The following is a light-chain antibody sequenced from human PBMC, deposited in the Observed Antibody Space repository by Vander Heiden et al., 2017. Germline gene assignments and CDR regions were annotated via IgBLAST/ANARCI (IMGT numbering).Light chain of an antibody. CDR1: SSNIGNTY. Sequence: QSVLTQPPPVSAAPGQKVTISWSGSSSNIGNTYVSWYQQFPGTAPKLLIYENNKRPSGIPDRFSGAKSGTSATLGITGLQTGDEADYYCGTWDSSLSDWVFGGGTKLTVL. CDR3: GTWDSSLSDWV. V-gene: IGLV1-51*02. J-gene: IGLJ3*02. CDR2: ENN.